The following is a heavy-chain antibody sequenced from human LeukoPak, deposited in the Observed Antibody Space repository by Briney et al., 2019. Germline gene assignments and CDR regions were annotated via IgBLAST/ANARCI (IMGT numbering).Heavy chain of an antibody. D-gene: IGHD2-15*01. CDR1: GGSISSYY. CDR2: IHYSGST. J-gene: IGHJ6*03. V-gene: IGHV4-59*01. Sequence: SETLSLTCTVSGGSISSYYWSWIRQPPGKGREWIGYIHYSGSTNYNPSLKSRVTISVDTSKNDFSLKLSSVTAADTAVYYCARTTEGYCRGSTGYYYSYYMNVWGKGTPVTVSS. CDR3: ARTTEGYCRGSTGYYYSYYMNV.